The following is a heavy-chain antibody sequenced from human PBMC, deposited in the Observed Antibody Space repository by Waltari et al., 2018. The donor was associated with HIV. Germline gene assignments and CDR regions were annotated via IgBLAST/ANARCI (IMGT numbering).Heavy chain of an antibody. CDR3: TTGRGSYGWFDP. CDR1: GFTFSNAW. V-gene: IGHV3-15*01. CDR2: IKSKTDGGTT. Sequence: EVQLVESGGGLVKPGGSLRLSCAASGFTFSNAWMSWVRQAPGKGLEWVGRIKSKTDGGTTDYAAPVKGRFTISRDDSKNTLYLQMNSLKTEDTAVYYCTTGRGSYGWFDPWGQGTLVTVSS. J-gene: IGHJ5*02. D-gene: IGHD1-26*01.